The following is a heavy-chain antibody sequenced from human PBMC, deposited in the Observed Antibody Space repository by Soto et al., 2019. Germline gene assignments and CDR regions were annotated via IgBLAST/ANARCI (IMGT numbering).Heavy chain of an antibody. D-gene: IGHD3-22*01. J-gene: IGHJ3*02. Sequence: PSETLSLTCAVSGYSISIGYYWGCIRQPPGKGLEWIGSIYHSGNTYYNPSLKSRVTISVDTYKNQFSLKLSSVNAADTAVYYCARDPDSSGIRGIWGPWTMGNVSS. CDR1: GYSISIGYY. CDR3: ARDPDSSGIRGI. V-gene: IGHV4-38-2*02. CDR2: IYHSGNT.